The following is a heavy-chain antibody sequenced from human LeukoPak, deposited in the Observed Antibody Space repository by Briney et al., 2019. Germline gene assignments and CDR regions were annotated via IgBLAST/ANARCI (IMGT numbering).Heavy chain of an antibody. CDR1: GGSISSYY. CDR3: ARAHHYYDSSGYYPNWFDP. D-gene: IGHD3-22*01. Sequence: SETLSLTCTVSGGSISSYYWSWIRQPPGKGLEWIGYIYYSGSTNYNPSLKSRVTTSVDTSKNQFSLKLSSVTAADTAVYYCARAHHYYDSSGYYPNWFDPWGQGTLVTVSS. CDR2: IYYSGST. V-gene: IGHV4-59*01. J-gene: IGHJ5*02.